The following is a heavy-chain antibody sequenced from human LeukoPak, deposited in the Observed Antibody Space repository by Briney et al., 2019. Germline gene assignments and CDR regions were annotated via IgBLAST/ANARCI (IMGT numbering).Heavy chain of an antibody. Sequence: YWIGXVRQMPGKXLEWMGIIYPGDSDTRYSPSFQGQVTISADKSISTAYLQWSSLKASDTAMYYCARSGSSGWNPFDYWGQGTLVTVSS. D-gene: IGHD6-19*01. CDR1: YW. CDR2: IYPGDSDT. J-gene: IGHJ4*02. V-gene: IGHV5-51*01. CDR3: ARSGSSGWNPFDY.